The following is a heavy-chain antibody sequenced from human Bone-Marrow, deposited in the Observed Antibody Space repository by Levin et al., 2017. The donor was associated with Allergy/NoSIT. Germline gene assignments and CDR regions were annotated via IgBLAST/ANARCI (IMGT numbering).Heavy chain of an antibody. CDR1: GFRFSNYN. J-gene: IGHJ5*02. D-gene: IGHD1-26*01. V-gene: IGHV3-48*02. CDR2: IGTGGGPI. Sequence: GGSLRLSCVVSGFRFSNYNMNWVRQAPGKGLEWVSYIGTGGGPIYYADSVKGRFTISRDDAENSLYLQMYSLKDDDTALYYCAREMGIPHLRSLDPWGQGTLVTVSS. CDR3: AREMGIPHLRSLDP.